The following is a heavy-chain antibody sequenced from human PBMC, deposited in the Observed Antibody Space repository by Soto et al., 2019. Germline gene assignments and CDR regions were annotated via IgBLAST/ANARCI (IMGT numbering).Heavy chain of an antibody. CDR1: GYTFTSYY. D-gene: IGHD4-17*01. Sequence: ASVKVSCKASGYTFTSYYMHWVRQAPGQGLEWMGIINPSGGSTSYAQKFQGRVTMTRDTSTSTVYMELSSLRSEDTAVYYCGGGGWWGYGDYPWYFDLWGRGTLVTVSS. CDR2: INPSGGST. CDR3: GGGGWWGYGDYPWYFDL. V-gene: IGHV1-46*03. J-gene: IGHJ2*01.